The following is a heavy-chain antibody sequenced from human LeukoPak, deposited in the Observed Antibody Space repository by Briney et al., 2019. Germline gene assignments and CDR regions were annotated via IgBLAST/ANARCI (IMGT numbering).Heavy chain of an antibody. CDR1: GHTFTSYD. J-gene: IGHJ4*02. CDR2: MNPNSGNT. CDR3: ALGRNFLYYFDY. D-gene: IGHD2/OR15-2a*01. V-gene: IGHV1-8*01. Sequence: GASVKVSCKASGHTFTSYDISWVRQATGQGLEWMGWMNPNSGNTGYAQKFQGRITMTRDTSITTAYMELSSLKSEDTAVYYCALGRNFLYYFDYWGQGTLVTVSS.